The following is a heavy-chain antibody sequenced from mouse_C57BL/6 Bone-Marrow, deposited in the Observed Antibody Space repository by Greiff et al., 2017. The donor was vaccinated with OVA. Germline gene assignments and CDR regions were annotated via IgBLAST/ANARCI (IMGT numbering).Heavy chain of an antibody. Sequence: EVQLQQSGPVLVKPGASVKMSCKASGYTFTDYYMNWVKQSHGKSLEWIGVINPYNGVTSYNQKFKGKATLTVDKSSSTAYMELNRLTSEDSAVYYCARSPFYGTYAMDYWGQGTSVTVSS. D-gene: IGHD2-1*01. J-gene: IGHJ4*01. V-gene: IGHV1-19*01. CDR3: ARSPFYGTYAMDY. CDR2: INPYNGVT. CDR1: GYTFTDYY.